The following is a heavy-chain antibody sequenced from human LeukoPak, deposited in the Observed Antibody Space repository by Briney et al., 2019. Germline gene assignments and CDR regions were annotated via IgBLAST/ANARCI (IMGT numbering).Heavy chain of an antibody. CDR2: IYHSGNT. CDR3: ARHARTSEDFDY. Sequence: SETLSLTCAVSGYSITSGYYWGWIRQPPGKGLEWIGSIYHSGNTYYNPSLKSRVTISVDTPKNQFSLRLNSVTAADTAVYYCARHARTSEDFDYWGQGTLVTVSS. D-gene: IGHD1-14*01. V-gene: IGHV4-38-2*01. J-gene: IGHJ4*02. CDR1: GYSITSGYY.